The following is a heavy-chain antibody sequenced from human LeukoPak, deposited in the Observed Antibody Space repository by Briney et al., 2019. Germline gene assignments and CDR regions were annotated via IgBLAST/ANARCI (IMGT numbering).Heavy chain of an antibody. CDR1: GGSISSYY. D-gene: IGHD1-26*01. V-gene: IGHV4-59*01. CDR3: ARGSDYYYYYGMDV. J-gene: IGHJ6*04. Sequence: PSETLSLTCTVSGGSISSYYWSWIRQPPGKGLEWIGYIYYSGSTNYNPSLKSRVTISVDTSKNQFSLKLSSVTAADTAVYYCARGSDYYYYYGMDVWGKGTTVSVSS. CDR2: IYYSGST.